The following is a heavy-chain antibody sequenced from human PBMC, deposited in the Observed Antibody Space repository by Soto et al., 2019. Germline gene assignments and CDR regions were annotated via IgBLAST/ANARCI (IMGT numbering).Heavy chain of an antibody. CDR2: ISAYNGNT. CDR1: GYTFTSYG. Sequence: GASVKVSCKASGYTFTSYGISWVRQAPGQGLEWMGWISAYNGNTNYAQKLQGRVTITTDTSTSTAYMELRSLRSDDTAVYYCARVVLWFGELNGMDVWGQGTTVTVSS. J-gene: IGHJ6*02. D-gene: IGHD3-10*01. V-gene: IGHV1-18*01. CDR3: ARVVLWFGELNGMDV.